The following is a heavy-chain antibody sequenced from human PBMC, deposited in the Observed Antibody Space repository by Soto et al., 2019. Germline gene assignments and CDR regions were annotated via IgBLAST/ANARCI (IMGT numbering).Heavy chain of an antibody. J-gene: IGHJ4*02. V-gene: IGHV3-30*18. Sequence: GGSLRRFCAASGFTFSINDMHWVRQAPGRGLEWVAVISNDGNNKYYADSVKGRFTLSRDNSKNMVYLQMDSLRVEDTAVYFCAKDHQTYNWDYLFDSWGPGTQVTVSS. CDR2: ISNDGNNK. CDR1: GFTFSIND. D-gene: IGHD1-7*01. CDR3: AKDHQTYNWDYLFDS.